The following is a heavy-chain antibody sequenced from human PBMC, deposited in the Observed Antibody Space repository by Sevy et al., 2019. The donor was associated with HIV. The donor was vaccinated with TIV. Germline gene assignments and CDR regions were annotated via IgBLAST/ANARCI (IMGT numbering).Heavy chain of an antibody. Sequence: ASVKVSCKVSGYTLSELSMHWVRQAPGKRLEWMGSFDPEDDETIYAQKFQGRVTMTEDTSTDTAYMELNNLRSEDTAVYYCATTKDYYDSSGSPFDYWGQGTLVTVSS. CDR1: GYTLSELS. J-gene: IGHJ4*02. CDR3: ATTKDYYDSSGSPFDY. V-gene: IGHV1-24*01. D-gene: IGHD3-22*01. CDR2: FDPEDDET.